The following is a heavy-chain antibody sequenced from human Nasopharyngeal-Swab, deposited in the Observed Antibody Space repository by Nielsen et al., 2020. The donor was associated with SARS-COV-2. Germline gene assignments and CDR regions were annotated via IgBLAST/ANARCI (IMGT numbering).Heavy chain of an antibody. V-gene: IGHV4-31*03. D-gene: IGHD3-22*01. CDR2: IYYSGST. Sequence: SETLSLTCTVSGGSISSGGYYWSWIRQHPGEGLEWIGNIYYSGSTYYNPSLKSRVTISVDTSKNQFSLKLSSVTAADTAVYYCARGRTGKYYYDSSGYYGNWGQGTLVTVSS. CDR1: GGSISSGGYY. J-gene: IGHJ4*02. CDR3: ARGRTGKYYYDSSGYYGN.